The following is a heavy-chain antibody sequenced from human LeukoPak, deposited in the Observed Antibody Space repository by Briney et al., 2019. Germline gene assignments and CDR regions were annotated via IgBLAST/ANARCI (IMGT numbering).Heavy chain of an antibody. CDR1: GFSFSDHW. CDR3: ARVGDYVCKD. D-gene: IGHD3-16*01. V-gene: IGHV3-7*01. Sequence: GGSLRLSCVASGFSFSDHWMNCFRQAPGKGLEWVATIKKDASEQYYVDSMKGRLTISRDNAKDSVYLQIHNLRAEDTAVYYCARVGDYVCKDWGQGTLVTVSS. J-gene: IGHJ4*02. CDR2: IKKDASEQ.